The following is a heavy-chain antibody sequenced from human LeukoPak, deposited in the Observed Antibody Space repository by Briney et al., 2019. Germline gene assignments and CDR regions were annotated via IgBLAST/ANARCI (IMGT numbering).Heavy chain of an antibody. CDR2: ISSSSSTI. J-gene: IGHJ4*02. Sequence: GGSLRLSCAASGFTFSSYSMNWVRQAPGKGLEWVSYISSSSSTIYYAYSVKGRFTISRENAKNSLYLKMNSLRAEDTAVYYCARDRSYSRYDSSGYIGYWGQGTLVTVSS. V-gene: IGHV3-48*04. CDR3: ARDRSYSRYDSSGYIGY. D-gene: IGHD3-22*01. CDR1: GFTFSSYS.